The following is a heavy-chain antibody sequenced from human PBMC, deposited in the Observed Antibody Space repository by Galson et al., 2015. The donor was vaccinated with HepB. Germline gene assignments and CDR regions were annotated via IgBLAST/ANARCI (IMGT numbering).Heavy chain of an antibody. D-gene: IGHD3-16*01. Sequence: SLRLSCAVSGFTFSIYDMSWVRQAPGKGPEWVSGISGNAYSTNYADSVKGRFTISRDNSKNTLYLQMNSLRAEDTAVYYCAKPGGGVWGQGTLVTVSS. CDR3: AKPGGGV. CDR2: ISGNAYST. V-gene: IGHV3-23*01. CDR1: GFTFSIYD. J-gene: IGHJ4*02.